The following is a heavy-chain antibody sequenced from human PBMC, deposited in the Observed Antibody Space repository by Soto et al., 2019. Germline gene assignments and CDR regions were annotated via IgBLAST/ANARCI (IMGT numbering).Heavy chain of an antibody. J-gene: IGHJ6*02. CDR2: INHSGST. V-gene: IGHV4-34*01. Sequence: QVQLQQWGAGLLKPSETLSLTCAVYGGSFSGYYWSWIRQPPGKGLEWIGEINHSGSTNYNPSLKSRVTTSVDTTKNQFSLKLSSVTAADTAVYYCARGRGNLNYYYGMDVWGQGTTVTVSS. CDR3: ARGRGNLNYYYGMDV. CDR1: GGSFSGYY. D-gene: IGHD3-16*01.